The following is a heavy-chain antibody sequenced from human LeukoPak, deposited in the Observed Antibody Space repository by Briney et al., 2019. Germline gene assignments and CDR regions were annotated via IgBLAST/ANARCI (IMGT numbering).Heavy chain of an antibody. CDR2: IYSSGST. J-gene: IGHJ4*02. Sequence: PSQILSLTCTVSGGSISSGSYYWSWIRQPAGKGLEWIGRIYSSGSTIYNPSLKSRVTISVGPSKKQFSLKLSSVTASDTAVYYCATNGGYTSGYYFDSWGQGTLVTVSS. V-gene: IGHV4-61*02. D-gene: IGHD5-18*01. CDR1: GGSISSGSYY. CDR3: ATNGGYTSGYYFDS.